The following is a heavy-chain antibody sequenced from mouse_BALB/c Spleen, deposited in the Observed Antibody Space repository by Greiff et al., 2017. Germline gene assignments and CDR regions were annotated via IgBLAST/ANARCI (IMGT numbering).Heavy chain of an antibody. CDR1: GYSFTGYY. V-gene: IGHV1-31*01. D-gene: IGHD3-1*01. Sequence: VQLQQSGPELVKPGASVKISCKASGYSFTGYYMHWVKQSHVKSLEWIGRINPYNGATSYNQNFKDKASLTVDKSSSTAYMELHSLTSEDSAVYYCAREGAARATYYFDYWGQGTTLTVSS. CDR2: INPYNGAT. CDR3: AREGAARATYYFDY. J-gene: IGHJ2*01.